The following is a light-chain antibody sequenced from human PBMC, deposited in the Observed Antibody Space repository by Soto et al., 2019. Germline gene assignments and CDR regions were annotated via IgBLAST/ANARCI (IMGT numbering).Light chain of an antibody. CDR1: SSDVGSYNL. CDR3: CSYAGRSTSWV. V-gene: IGLV2-23*01. J-gene: IGLJ3*02. Sequence: QSVLTQPASVSGSPGQSITISCTGTSSDVGSYNLFSWYQQHPGKAPKLMIYEGSKRPSGVSNRFSGSKSGNTASLTISGLQAEDEADYYCCSYAGRSTSWVFGGGTKLTVL. CDR2: EGS.